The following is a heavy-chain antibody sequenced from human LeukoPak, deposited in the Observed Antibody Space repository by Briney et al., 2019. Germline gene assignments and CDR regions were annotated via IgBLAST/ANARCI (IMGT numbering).Heavy chain of an antibody. D-gene: IGHD3-9*01. J-gene: IGHJ4*02. Sequence: TVRSLRLSCAASGFTFSTYNMNWVRQAPGKGLEWVSSITSGGTYTYYADSVKGRFTTSRDNAKNSLSLQLSSLRAEDTAVYYCARGHYDILTASYKWTPDYWGQGILVTVSS. CDR2: ITSGGTYT. V-gene: IGHV3-21*06. CDR3: ARGHYDILTASYKWTPDY. CDR1: GFTFSTYN.